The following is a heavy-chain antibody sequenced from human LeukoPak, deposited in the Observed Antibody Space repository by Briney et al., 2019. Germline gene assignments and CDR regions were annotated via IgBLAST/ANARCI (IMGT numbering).Heavy chain of an antibody. CDR1: GGSISSSSYY. D-gene: IGHD6-19*01. CDR2: IYSSGST. V-gene: IGHV4-39*01. J-gene: IGHJ4*02. CDR3: ATYSSGWYYFDY. Sequence: SETLSLTCTVSGGSISSSSYYWTWIRQPPGKGLEWIGNIYSSGSTYYNPSLKSRVTISVDTSKNQFSLKLSSVTAADTAVYYCATYSSGWYYFDYWGQGTLVTVSS.